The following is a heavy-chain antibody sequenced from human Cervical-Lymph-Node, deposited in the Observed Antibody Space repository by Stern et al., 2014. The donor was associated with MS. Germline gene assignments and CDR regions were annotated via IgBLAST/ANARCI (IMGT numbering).Heavy chain of an antibody. V-gene: IGHV5-51*01. J-gene: IGHJ4*02. CDR1: GYDFSNYW. D-gene: IGHD4/OR15-4a*01. CDR3: ARVQTEIRTPFDY. Sequence: EVQLVQSGAEVKKPGESLKISCEASGYDFSNYWIGWVRQMPGKGLEWMGIIYPGDSDARYSPSFQGQVTISADESISTAYLQWSSLKPSDTAIYFCARVQTEIRTPFDYWGQGTLVTVSS. CDR2: IYPGDSDA.